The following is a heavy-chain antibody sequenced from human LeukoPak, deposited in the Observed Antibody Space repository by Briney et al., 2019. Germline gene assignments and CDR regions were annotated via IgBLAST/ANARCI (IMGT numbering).Heavy chain of an antibody. D-gene: IGHD2-15*01. CDR3: ARDRSQVFDP. V-gene: IGHV3-53*01. J-gene: IGHJ5*02. CDR2: IYSGGST. CDR1: GFTVSSNY. Sequence: GGSLRLSCAASGFTVSSNYMNWVRQAPGKGLEWVSVIYSGGSTYYADSVKGRFTISRDNAANSVYLQMNSLRVEDTAVYYCARDRSQVFDPWGQGTLVTVSS.